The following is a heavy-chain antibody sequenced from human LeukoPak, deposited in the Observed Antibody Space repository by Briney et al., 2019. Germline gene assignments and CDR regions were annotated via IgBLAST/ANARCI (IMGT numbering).Heavy chain of an antibody. Sequence: ASVTVSCKASGYTFTGYYMHWVRQAPGQGLEWMGWINPNSGGTNYAQKFQGRVTMTRDTSISTAYMELSRLRSDDTAVYYCAREADYGDYHAFDIWGQGTMVTVSS. V-gene: IGHV1-2*02. CDR2: INPNSGGT. CDR1: GYTFTGYY. J-gene: IGHJ3*02. D-gene: IGHD4-17*01. CDR3: AREADYGDYHAFDI.